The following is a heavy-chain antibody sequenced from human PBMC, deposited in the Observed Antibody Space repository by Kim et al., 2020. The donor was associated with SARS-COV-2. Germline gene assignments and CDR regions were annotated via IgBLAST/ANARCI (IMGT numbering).Heavy chain of an antibody. CDR3: ARGLGPRKVIFPGVPYYY. D-gene: IGHD3-22*01. CDR2: INHSGST. J-gene: IGHJ6*01. CDR1: GGSFSGYY. Sequence: SETLSLTCAVYGGSFSGYYWSWIRQPPGKGLEWIGEINHSGSTSYNPSLKSRVTISVDTSKNQFLLKLSSVTAADTAAYYCARGLGPRKVIFPGVPYYY. V-gene: IGHV4-34*01.